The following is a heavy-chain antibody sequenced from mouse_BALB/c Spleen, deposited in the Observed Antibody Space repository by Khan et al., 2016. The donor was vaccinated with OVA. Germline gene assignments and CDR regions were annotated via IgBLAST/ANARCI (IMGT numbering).Heavy chain of an antibody. V-gene: IGHV2-6-1*01. D-gene: IGHD2-10*01. CDR3: ARQPYYHYNVMDY. Sequence: QVQLKESGPGLVAPSQSLSLTCTISGFSLTDYGIHWVHQPPGKGLEWLVLMWGDGTTSYNSALKSRLTISKDNSKSQVFLKMNSLQTDDTAMYFCARQPYYHYNVMDYWGQGTSVTVSS. CDR2: MWGDGTT. J-gene: IGHJ4*01. CDR1: GFSLTDYG.